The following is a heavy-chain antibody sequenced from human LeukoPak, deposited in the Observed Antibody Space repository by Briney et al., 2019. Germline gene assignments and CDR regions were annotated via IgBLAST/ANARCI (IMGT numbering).Heavy chain of an antibody. V-gene: IGHV1-8*01. CDR3: ARKFHYYDSSGYYVGDAFDI. J-gene: IGHJ3*02. D-gene: IGHD3-22*01. Sequence: ASVKVSCKASGYTFTSYDINWVRQATGQGLEWMGWMNPNSGNTGYAQKFQGRVTMTRNTSISTAYMELSSLRSEDTAVYYCARKFHYYDSSGYYVGDAFDIWGQGTMVTVSS. CDR1: GYTFTSYD. CDR2: MNPNSGNT.